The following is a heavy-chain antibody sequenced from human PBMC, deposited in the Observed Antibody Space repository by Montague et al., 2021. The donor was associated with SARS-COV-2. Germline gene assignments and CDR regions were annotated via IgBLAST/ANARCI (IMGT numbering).Heavy chain of an antibody. Sequence: SLRLSCAASAFTFTSYSLHWVRQAPGQGLEWVAIISYDGSHQYYAASVKGRFTISRDNSKNTVYLQMTSLRPEDTAVYYCARVYGSYWPPNYAMDVWGQGTTVTVSS. CDR3: ARVYGSYWPPNYAMDV. CDR2: ISYDGSHQ. V-gene: IGHV3-30*04. D-gene: IGHD6-6*01. CDR1: AFTFTSYS. J-gene: IGHJ6*02.